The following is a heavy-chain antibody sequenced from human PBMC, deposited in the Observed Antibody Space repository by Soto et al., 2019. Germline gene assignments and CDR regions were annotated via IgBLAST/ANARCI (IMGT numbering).Heavy chain of an antibody. V-gene: IGHV3-33*01. CDR3: ARQGRDILTGYHFDY. CDR2: IWYDGSNK. J-gene: IGHJ4*02. D-gene: IGHD3-9*01. CDR1: GFTFSSYG. Sequence: QVQLVESGGGVVQPGRSLRLSCAASGFTFSSYGMHWVRQAPGKGLEWVAVIWYDGSNKYYADSVKGRFTISRDNSKNTLYLQMNSLRAEDTAVYYCARQGRDILTGYHFDYWGQGTLVTVSS.